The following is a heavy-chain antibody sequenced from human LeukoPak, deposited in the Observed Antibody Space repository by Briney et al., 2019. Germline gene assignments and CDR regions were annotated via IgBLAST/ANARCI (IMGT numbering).Heavy chain of an antibody. CDR1: GFNFINFP. V-gene: IGHV3-23*01. J-gene: IGHJ4*02. CDR3: AKWNRMANREFFD. CDR2: FIGADGDT. Sequence: GGSLRLSCAASGFNFINFPMTWFSQAPGKGLDWVSFIGADGDTNYAESAKARFTISRDNSKKTLFLEMHTLRVEDTAVYYCAKWNRMANREFFDWGQGTLVVVAS. D-gene: IGHD5-24*01.